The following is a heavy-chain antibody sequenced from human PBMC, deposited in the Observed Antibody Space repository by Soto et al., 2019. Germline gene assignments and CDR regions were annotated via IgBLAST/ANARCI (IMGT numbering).Heavy chain of an antibody. Sequence: PGGSLRLSCVASGFTFSSSEMYWVRQAPGKGLEWVSYIHPAGQPIFYADSMKGRFTISRDNAKNSLYLQMNSLRAEDTAVYYCARRGSSWGQGTMVTVSS. CDR3: ARRGSS. CDR1: GFTFSSSE. CDR2: IHPAGQPI. V-gene: IGHV3-48*03. D-gene: IGHD2-2*01. J-gene: IGHJ3*01.